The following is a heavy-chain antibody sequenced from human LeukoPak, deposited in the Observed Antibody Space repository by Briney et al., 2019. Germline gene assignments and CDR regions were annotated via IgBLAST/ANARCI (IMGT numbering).Heavy chain of an antibody. D-gene: IGHD6-13*01. V-gene: IGHV4-59*01. CDR1: GASTTSYY. CDR3: AREAAAAGTSSSNWFDP. Sequence: SETLSLTCSVSGASTTSYYWNWIRQAPGKGLEWIGYIYSDGTTSYSPSLRSRVTISIDTSRNQFSLKLSSVTAADTAVYYCAREAAAAGTSSSNWFDPWGQGTLVTVSS. CDR2: IYSDGTT. J-gene: IGHJ5*02.